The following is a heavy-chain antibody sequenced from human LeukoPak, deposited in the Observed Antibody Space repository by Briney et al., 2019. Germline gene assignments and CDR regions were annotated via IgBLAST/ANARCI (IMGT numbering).Heavy chain of an antibody. J-gene: IGHJ4*02. CDR1: GFTFSSYA. Sequence: GGSLRLSCAASGFTFSSYAMSWVRQAPGKGLEWVSTISGSGDNTYYADSVRGRFTISRDNSKNTLYLQMNSLRAEDTAIYYCAKVSWANYFDYWGQGTLVTVSS. CDR3: AKVSWANYFDY. D-gene: IGHD6-13*01. CDR2: ISGSGDNT. V-gene: IGHV3-23*01.